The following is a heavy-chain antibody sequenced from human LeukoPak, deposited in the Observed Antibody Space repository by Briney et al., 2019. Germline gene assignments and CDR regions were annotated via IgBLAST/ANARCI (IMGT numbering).Heavy chain of an antibody. J-gene: IGHJ3*02. CDR1: GFTFSSYS. V-gene: IGHV3-21*01. D-gene: IGHD2/OR15-2a*01. Sequence: GGSLRLSCAASGFTFSSYSMSWVRQAPGKGLEWVSSISSSSSYINYADSVKGRFTISRDNAKNSLYLLMNSLRAEDTAVYYCARQNSQLAFDIWDQGTMVTVSS. CDR3: ARQNSQLAFDI. CDR2: ISSSSSYI.